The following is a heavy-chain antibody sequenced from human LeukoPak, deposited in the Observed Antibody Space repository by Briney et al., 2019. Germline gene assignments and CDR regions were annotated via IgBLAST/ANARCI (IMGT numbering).Heavy chain of an antibody. Sequence: PGGSLRLSCAASGFTFSSYSMNWVRQAPGKGLEWVSSISSSSSYIYYADSVKGRFTISRDNAKNSLYLQMNRLRAEDTAVYYCARDKPGYSSSRSPFDIWGQGTMVTVSS. D-gene: IGHD6-13*01. V-gene: IGHV3-21*01. CDR3: ARDKPGYSSSRSPFDI. CDR1: GFTFSSYS. J-gene: IGHJ3*02. CDR2: ISSSSSYI.